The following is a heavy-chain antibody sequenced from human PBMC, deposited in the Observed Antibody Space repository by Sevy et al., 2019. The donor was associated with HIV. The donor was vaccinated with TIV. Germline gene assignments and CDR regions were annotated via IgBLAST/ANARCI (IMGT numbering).Heavy chain of an antibody. J-gene: IGHJ4*02. CDR1: GGSISSYY. D-gene: IGHD3-22*01. V-gene: IGHV4-59*01. CDR2: IYYSGST. CDR3: ASGGRHYYDSSGYHEFGTFDY. Sequence: PENLSLTCTVSGGSISSYYWSCIRQPPGKGLEWIGYIYYSGSTNYNPSLKSRVTISVDTSKNQFSLKLSSVTAADTAVYYCASGGRHYYDSSGYHEFGTFDYWGQGTLVDVSS.